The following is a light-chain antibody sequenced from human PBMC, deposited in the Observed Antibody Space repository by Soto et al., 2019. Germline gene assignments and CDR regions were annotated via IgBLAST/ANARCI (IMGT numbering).Light chain of an antibody. Sequence: IVLTQSPATLSLSPGERASLSCRASQTVGNDLAWYQVRPGQAPRLVIFDASTRATGVPPRFSGSRSGSDLTHAISRLDPEDSALYDCRQRSAWPFTFGPGTRVLIK. CDR1: QTVGND. CDR2: DAS. J-gene: IGKJ3*01. CDR3: RQRSAWPFT. V-gene: IGKV3-11*01.